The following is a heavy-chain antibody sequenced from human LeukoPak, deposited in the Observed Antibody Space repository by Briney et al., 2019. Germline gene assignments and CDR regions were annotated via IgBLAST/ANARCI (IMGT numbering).Heavy chain of an antibody. CDR2: IYYSGST. CDR1: GGSISSYY. Sequence: PSETLSLTCTVSGGSISSYYWSWIRQPPGKGLEWIGYIYYSGSTNYNPSLKSRVTISVDTSKNQFSLKLSSVTAADTAVYYCARHDAHGDYAMSDYWGQGTLATVSS. J-gene: IGHJ4*02. CDR3: ARHDAHGDYAMSDY. D-gene: IGHD4-17*01. V-gene: IGHV4-59*08.